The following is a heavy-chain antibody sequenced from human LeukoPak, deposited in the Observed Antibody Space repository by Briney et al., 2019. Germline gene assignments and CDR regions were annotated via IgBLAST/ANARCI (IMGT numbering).Heavy chain of an antibody. CDR2: IGGSGGST. D-gene: IGHD1-26*01. CDR3: AKDFGVVGAYSSRWLDP. CDR1: GFAFSSCV. V-gene: IGHV3-23*01. Sequence: GGSLRLSCAASGFAFSSCVMSWVRQAPGKGLEWVSAIGGSGGSTSYADSVKGRFTTSRDNSKNTLYLQMNSLRAEDTAVYYCAKDFGVVGAYSSRWLDPWGQGTLVTVSS. J-gene: IGHJ5*02.